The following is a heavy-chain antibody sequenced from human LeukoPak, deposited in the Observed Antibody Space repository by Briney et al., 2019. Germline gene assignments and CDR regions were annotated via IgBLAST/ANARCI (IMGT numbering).Heavy chain of an antibody. CDR1: GFTFDDYA. CDR2: ISWNSGSI. Sequence: GGSLRLSCAASGFTFDDYAMHWVRQAPGKGLEWVSGISWNSGSIGYADSVKGRFTISRDNAKNSLYLQMNSLRAEDTAVYYCARDRDIVVVPAAHFDYWGQGTLVTVSS. CDR3: ARDRDIVVVPAAHFDY. J-gene: IGHJ4*02. V-gene: IGHV3-9*01. D-gene: IGHD2-2*01.